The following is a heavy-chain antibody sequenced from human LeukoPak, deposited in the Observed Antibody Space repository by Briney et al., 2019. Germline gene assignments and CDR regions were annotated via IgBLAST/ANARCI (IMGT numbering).Heavy chain of an antibody. CDR1: GGSISSSSYY. CDR3: ARRPGIAIGGYDY. CDR2: IYYSGST. J-gene: IGHJ4*02. V-gene: IGHV4-39*01. Sequence: SETLSLTCTVSGGSISSSSYYWCWIRQPPGKGLEWIGSIYYSGSTYYNPSLKSLVNISVDPSKNQFSLKLSSVTAADTALYYCARRPGIAIGGYDYWGQGTLVTVSS. D-gene: IGHD6-13*01.